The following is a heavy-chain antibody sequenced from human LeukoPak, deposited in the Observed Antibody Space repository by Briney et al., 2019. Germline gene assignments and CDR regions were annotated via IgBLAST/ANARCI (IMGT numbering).Heavy chain of an antibody. V-gene: IGHV3-53*01. D-gene: IGHD3-10*01. CDR2: IYSGGST. CDR3: AGVRGATWFDP. Sequence: GGSLRLSCAASGFTVSSNYMSWVRQAPGKGLEWVSVIYSGGSTYYADSVKGRFTTSRDNSKNTLYLQMNSLRAEDTAVYYCAGVRGATWFDPWGQGTLVTVSS. J-gene: IGHJ5*02. CDR1: GFTVSSNY.